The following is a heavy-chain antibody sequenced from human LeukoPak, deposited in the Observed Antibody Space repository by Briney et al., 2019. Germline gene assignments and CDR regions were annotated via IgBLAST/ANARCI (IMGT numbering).Heavy chain of an antibody. CDR3: ARGTDAMVRAFDY. J-gene: IGHJ4*02. Sequence: PSGTLSLTCAVSGGSINSSNWWSWVRQPPGKGLEWIGEIYHSGSTNYNPSLKSRVTISIDKSKNQFSLKLSSVTAADTAVYYCARGTDAMVRAFDYWGQGTLVTVSS. V-gene: IGHV4-4*02. CDR2: IYHSGST. CDR1: GGSINSSNW. D-gene: IGHD3-10*01.